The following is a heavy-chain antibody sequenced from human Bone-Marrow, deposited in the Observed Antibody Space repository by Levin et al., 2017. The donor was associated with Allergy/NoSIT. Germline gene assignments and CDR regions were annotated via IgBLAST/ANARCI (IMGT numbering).Heavy chain of an antibody. V-gene: IGHV1-2*02. CDR2: IYPNSGGT. CDR1: AYTFADYD. CDR3: AREASSSGWYEKLDY. D-gene: IGHD6-19*01. J-gene: IGHJ4*02. Sequence: ASVKVSCKASAYTFADYDIHWLRQAPGQGLEWMGWIYPNSGGTSYAQKLQGRITMTRDTSISTAYMELSRLRTDDTVVYFCAREASSSGWYEKLDYWGQGTLVTVSS.